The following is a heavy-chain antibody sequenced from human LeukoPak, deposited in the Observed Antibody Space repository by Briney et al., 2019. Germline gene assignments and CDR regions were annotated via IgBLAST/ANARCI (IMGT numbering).Heavy chain of an antibody. D-gene: IGHD3-22*01. CDR2: INSDGSST. CDR1: GFTFSSHW. J-gene: IGHJ4*02. Sequence: GALRLSCAASGFTFSSHWMHWVRQAPGKGLVWVSRINSDGSSTTYADSVKGRFTISRDNAKNTLYLQMNSLRAEDMAVYYCARRDYYDSSGYRVDFWGQGALVTVSS. V-gene: IGHV3-74*01. CDR3: ARRDYYDSSGYRVDF.